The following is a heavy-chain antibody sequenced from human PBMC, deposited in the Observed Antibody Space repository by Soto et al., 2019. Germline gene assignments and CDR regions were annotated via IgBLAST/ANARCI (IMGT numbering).Heavy chain of an antibody. V-gene: IGHV3-30*18. CDR2: ISYDGSNK. CDR3: AKALTGRLGYGDYGVDY. D-gene: IGHD4-17*01. J-gene: IGHJ4*02. CDR1: GFTFSSYG. Sequence: QVQLVESGGGVVQPGRSLRLSCAASGFTFSSYGMHWVRQAPGKGLEWVAVISYDGSNKYYADSVKGRFTISRDNSKNTLYLQMNSLRAEDTAVYYCAKALTGRLGYGDYGVDYWGQGTLVTVSS.